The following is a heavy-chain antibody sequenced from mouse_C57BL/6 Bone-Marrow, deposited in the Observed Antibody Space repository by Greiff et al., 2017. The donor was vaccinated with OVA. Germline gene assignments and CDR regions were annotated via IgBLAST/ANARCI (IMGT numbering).Heavy chain of an antibody. CDR2: IRSKSNNYAT. J-gene: IGHJ1*03. CDR1: GFSFNTYA. D-gene: IGHD1-1*01. CDR3: GYDDSSGYFDV. Sequence: EEKVVESGGRLVQPKGSLKLSCAASGFSFNTYAMTWVRQAPGKGLEWVARIRSKSNNYATYYADSVKDRFTISRDDSESMLYLQMNNLKTEDTAMYYCGYDDSSGYFDVWGTETTVTVAS. V-gene: IGHV10-1*01.